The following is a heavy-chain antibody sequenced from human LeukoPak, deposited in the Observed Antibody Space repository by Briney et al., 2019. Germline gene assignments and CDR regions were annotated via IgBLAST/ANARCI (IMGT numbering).Heavy chain of an antibody. J-gene: IGHJ4*02. V-gene: IGHV3-23*01. Sequence: PGGSLRLSCAASGFTFSTSGMTWVRQAPGRGLEWVSAITGSGAFTDYADSVKGRFTISRDNPKNTLYLQMNSLRAEDTAVYYCAKDPYDSSGYFFDYWGQGTLVTVSS. CDR2: ITGSGAFT. CDR3: AKDPYDSSGYFFDY. D-gene: IGHD3-22*01. CDR1: GFTFSTSG.